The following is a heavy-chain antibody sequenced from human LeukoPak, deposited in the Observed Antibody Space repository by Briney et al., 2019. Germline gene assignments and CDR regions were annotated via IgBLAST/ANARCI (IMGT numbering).Heavy chain of an antibody. D-gene: IGHD6-19*01. CDR2: ISWNGGEE. V-gene: IGHV3-30*18. CDR1: GFTFSGYG. J-gene: IGHJ4*02. Sequence: GKSLRLSCAASGFTFSGYGMHWLRQAPGKGLEWVAVISWNGGEEHYGNSVRGRFTISRDNSKNMVYLQMNSLRVEDTAVYYCAKEQGYTGWLTTGHWGQGALVTVSS. CDR3: AKEQGYTGWLTTGH.